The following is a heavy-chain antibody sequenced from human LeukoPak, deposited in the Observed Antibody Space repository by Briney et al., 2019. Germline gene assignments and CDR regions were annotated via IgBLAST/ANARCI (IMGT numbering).Heavy chain of an antibody. CDR3: ARSDGYGLVGI. D-gene: IGHD3-10*01. CDR2: VYSSGST. CDR1: GVSISSGSNY. J-gene: IGHJ3*02. V-gene: IGHV4-39*07. Sequence: SETLSLTCRVSGVSISSGSNYWGWIRQPPGKTLEWIGSVYSSGSTYYNSSLKSRVIILIDTAKNHFSLNLSSVTAADTAVYYCARSDGYGLVGIWGQGTMVTVSS.